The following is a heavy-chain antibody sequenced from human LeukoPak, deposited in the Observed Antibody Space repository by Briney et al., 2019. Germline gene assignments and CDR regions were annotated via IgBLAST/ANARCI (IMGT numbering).Heavy chain of an antibody. J-gene: IGHJ1*01. CDR3: ATYSSLNRREFQY. Sequence: GSLRLSCEGSGFTFSNYWMGWVRLAPGKGLQWVANIKTDGSEKYYVDSVKGRFTISRDNAKNSLYLQMNSLRAEDTAVYYCATYSSLNRREFQYWGQGTLLTVSS. D-gene: IGHD3-22*01. CDR1: GFTFSNYW. V-gene: IGHV3-7*01. CDR2: IKTDGSEK.